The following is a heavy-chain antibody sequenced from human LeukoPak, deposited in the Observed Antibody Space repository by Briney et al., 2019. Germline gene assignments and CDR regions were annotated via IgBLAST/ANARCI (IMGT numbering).Heavy chain of an antibody. CDR2: INSDGSST. J-gene: IGHJ6*03. CDR3: ARDSVVVVPAAIYYYYYMDV. V-gene: IGHV3-74*01. D-gene: IGHD2-2*01. Sequence: GGSLRLSCAASGFTFSSYWMHWVRQAPGKGLVWVSRINSDGSSTSYADSVKGRFTISRDNAKNTLYLQMNSLRVEDTAVYYCARDSVVVVPAAIYYYYYMDVWGKGTTVTISS. CDR1: GFTFSSYW.